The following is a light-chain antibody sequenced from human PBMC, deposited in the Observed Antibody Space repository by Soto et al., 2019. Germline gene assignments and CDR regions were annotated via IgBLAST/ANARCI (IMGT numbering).Light chain of an antibody. CDR3: QSYDSSLSGCVV. CDR1: SSNIGAGYD. CDR2: GNT. V-gene: IGLV1-40*01. J-gene: IGLJ2*01. Sequence: QSVLTQPPSVSGAPGQRVTISCTGSSSNIGAGYDVHWYQQLPGTVPKHLIYGNTNRPSGVPDRFSGSKSGTSASLAITGLQAEYEAEYYCQSYDSSLSGCVVFGGGTKVTVL.